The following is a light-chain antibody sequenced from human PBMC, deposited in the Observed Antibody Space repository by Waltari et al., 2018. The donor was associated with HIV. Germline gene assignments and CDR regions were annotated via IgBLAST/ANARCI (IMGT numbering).Light chain of an antibody. CDR1: SLRSYY. CDR3: NSRDSSGNHLV. CDR2: GKN. V-gene: IGLV3-19*01. J-gene: IGLJ2*01. Sequence: SSELTQDPAVSVALGQTVRITCQGDSLRSYYASWYQQKPGQAPALVIYGKNNPPSGIPYRFSGFSSGNTASLTITGAQAEDEADYYCNSRDSSGNHLVFGGGTKLTVL.